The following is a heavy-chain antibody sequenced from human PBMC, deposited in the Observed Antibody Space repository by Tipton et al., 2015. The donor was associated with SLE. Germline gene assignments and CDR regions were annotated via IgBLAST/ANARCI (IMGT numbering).Heavy chain of an antibody. CDR1: GGSFSGYY. J-gene: IGHJ4*02. D-gene: IGHD4-17*01. CDR2: INHGGST. V-gene: IGHV4-34*01. Sequence: TLSLTCAVYGGSFSGYYWTWIRQPPGKGLEWIGEINHGGSTNYNPSLKSRVTISVDTSKNRFSLKLTSVTAADTAVYFCARVDGAYDQFYLDYWGQGTLVTVST. CDR3: ARVDGAYDQFYLDY.